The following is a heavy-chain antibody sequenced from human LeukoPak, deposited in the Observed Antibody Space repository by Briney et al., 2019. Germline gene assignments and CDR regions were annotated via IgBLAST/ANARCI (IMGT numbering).Heavy chain of an antibody. Sequence: GGSLRLSCAASGFTFSNYWMNWVRQAPGKGLEWVANIKQDGSEKYYVDSVKGRFTVSRDNAKNSLYLQMNSLRAKDTAVYYCPKDGAYPILSFASWGQETLVTVSS. CDR2: IKQDGSEK. CDR3: PKDGAYPILSFAS. D-gene: IGHD2-2*02. J-gene: IGHJ5*01. V-gene: IGHV3-7*01. CDR1: GFTFSNYW.